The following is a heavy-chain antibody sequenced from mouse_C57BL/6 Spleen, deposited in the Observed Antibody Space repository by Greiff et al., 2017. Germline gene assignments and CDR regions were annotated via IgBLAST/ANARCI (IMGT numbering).Heavy chain of an antibody. J-gene: IGHJ1*03. CDR2: ISGGGGNT. CDR1: GFTFSSYT. CDR3: ARHELNWYFDV. V-gene: IGHV5-9*01. Sequence: EVQRVESGGGLVKPGGSLKLSCAASGFTFSSYTMSWVRQTPEKRLEWVATISGGGGNTYYPDSVKGRFTISRANAKNTLYLQMSSLRSEDTALYYCARHELNWYFDVWGTGTTVTVSS.